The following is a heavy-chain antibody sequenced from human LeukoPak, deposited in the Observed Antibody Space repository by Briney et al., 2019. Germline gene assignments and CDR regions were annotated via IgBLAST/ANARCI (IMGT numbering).Heavy chain of an antibody. V-gene: IGHV3-23*01. D-gene: IGHD2-2*01. Sequence: GGSLRLSYAASGFTFSSYAMNWVRQAPGKGLEWVSVISGSGGSTYYADSVKGRFTISRDNSKNTLYLQMNSLRVEDTAVYYCAKDRCSGTSCQFDYWGQGTLVTVSS. J-gene: IGHJ4*02. CDR3: AKDRCSGTSCQFDY. CDR2: ISGSGGST. CDR1: GFTFSSYA.